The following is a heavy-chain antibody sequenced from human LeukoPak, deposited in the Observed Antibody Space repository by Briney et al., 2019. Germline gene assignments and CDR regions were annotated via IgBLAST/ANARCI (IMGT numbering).Heavy chain of an antibody. V-gene: IGHV3-74*01. CDR1: GFTFSSHW. CDR3: TTIAADRIGY. D-gene: IGHD6-13*01. J-gene: IGHJ4*02. CDR2: ISSDGTTT. Sequence: QPGGSLRLSCAASGFTFSSHWMHWVRQAPGKGLVWASRISSDGTTTSYADSVKGRFTISRDNAKNTLYLEMNSLRAEDTAVYYCTTIAADRIGYWGRGTLVTVSS.